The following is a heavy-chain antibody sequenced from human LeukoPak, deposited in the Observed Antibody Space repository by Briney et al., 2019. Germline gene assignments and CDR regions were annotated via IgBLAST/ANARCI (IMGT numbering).Heavy chain of an antibody. J-gene: IGHJ4*02. Sequence: DTLSLTCTVCGGSIHRYYWSWMRQPPAKAREGSGYIYTSGSNTYNYSLKSRVTISVDTSKNHFSLKLRSVTAADTAVYYCASYYDILTGYYTHWGQGTLVTVSS. CDR1: GGSIHRYY. CDR3: ASYYDILTGYYTH. V-gene: IGHV4-4*09. CDR2: IYTSGSN. D-gene: IGHD3-9*01.